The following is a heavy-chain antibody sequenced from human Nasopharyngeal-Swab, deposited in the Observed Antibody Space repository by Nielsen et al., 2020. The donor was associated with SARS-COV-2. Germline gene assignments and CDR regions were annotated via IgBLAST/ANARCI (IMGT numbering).Heavy chain of an antibody. CDR3: ARGTGNYWGRFDY. J-gene: IGHJ4*02. Sequence: GASLQISCKGSGYTFTNYWIGWVRQMPGKGLEWMGLIYPDDSDTTYSPSFQGQATLSADKSISTAYLQWSSLKASDTAMYYCARGTGNYWGRFDYWGQGTLVTVSS. CDR2: IYPDDSDT. V-gene: IGHV5-51*01. CDR1: GYTFTNYW. D-gene: IGHD1-26*01.